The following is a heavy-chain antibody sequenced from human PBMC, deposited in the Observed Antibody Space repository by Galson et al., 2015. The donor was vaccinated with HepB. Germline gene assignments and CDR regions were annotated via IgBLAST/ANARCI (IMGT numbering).Heavy chain of an antibody. Sequence: SVKVSCKASGGTFSSYAISWVRQAPGQGLEWMGGIIPIFGTANYAQKFQGRVTITADESTSTAYMELSSLRSEDTAVYYCARSPGYCSSTSCYSNYYYYMVVWGKGTTVTVSS. CDR3: ARSPGYCSSTSCYSNYYYYMVV. CDR2: IIPIFGTA. D-gene: IGHD2-2*01. CDR1: GGTFSSYA. J-gene: IGHJ6*03. V-gene: IGHV1-69*13.